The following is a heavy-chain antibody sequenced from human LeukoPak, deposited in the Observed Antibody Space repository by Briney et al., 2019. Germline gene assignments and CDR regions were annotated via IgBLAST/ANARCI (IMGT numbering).Heavy chain of an antibody. D-gene: IGHD1-14*01. Sequence: GGSLRLSXTASGLTFSTSGFNWVRQAPGKGLEWVASIGPTGSDRYHADSIKGRFTISTDNANNFLCLQMNSLRAEDTAVYYCATETNGRHYDYWGQGTLLTVSS. J-gene: IGHJ4*02. CDR2: IGPTGSDR. V-gene: IGHV3-21*06. CDR3: ATETNGRHYDY. CDR1: GLTFSTSG.